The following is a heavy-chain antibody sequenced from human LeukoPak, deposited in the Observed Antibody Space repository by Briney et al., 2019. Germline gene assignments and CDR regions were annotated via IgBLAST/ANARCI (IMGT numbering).Heavy chain of an antibody. CDR3: ARGFYGAPGY. CDR1: GGSFINYY. V-gene: IGHV4-34*01. Sequence: SETLSLTCAVYGGSFINYYYNWIRQPSGKGLEWIGEINHSGNTNYNPSLKSRVTISVDTSKNQFSLKLNSVTAADTAVYYCARGFYGAPGYWGQGTLVTVSS. CDR2: INHSGNT. J-gene: IGHJ4*02. D-gene: IGHD4-17*01.